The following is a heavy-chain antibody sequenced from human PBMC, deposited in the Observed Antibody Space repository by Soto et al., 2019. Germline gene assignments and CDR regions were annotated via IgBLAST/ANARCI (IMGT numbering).Heavy chain of an antibody. CDR3: AIIDHYYDSSDAFDI. V-gene: IGHV4-34*01. CDR1: GGSFSGYY. Sequence: SETLSLTCAVYGGSFSGYYWSWIRQPPGKGLEWIGEINHSGSTYYNPSLKSRVTISVDTSKNQFSLKLSSVPAADTAVYYCAIIDHYYDSSDAFDIWGQGTMVTVSS. D-gene: IGHD3-22*01. CDR2: INHSGST. J-gene: IGHJ3*02.